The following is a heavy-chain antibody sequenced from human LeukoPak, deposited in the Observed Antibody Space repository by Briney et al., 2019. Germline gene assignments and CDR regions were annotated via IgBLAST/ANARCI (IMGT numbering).Heavy chain of an antibody. CDR3: ARPTRVGPGSNWFDP. V-gene: IGHV1-2*06. D-gene: IGHD3-10*01. CDR2: INPNSGGT. CDR1: GYTFTSYD. Sequence: ASVKVSCKASGYTFTSYDINWVRQAPGQGLEWMGRINPNSGGTNYAQKFQGRVTMTRDTSISTAYMELSRLRSDDTAVYYCARPTRVGPGSNWFDPWGQGTLVTVSS. J-gene: IGHJ5*02.